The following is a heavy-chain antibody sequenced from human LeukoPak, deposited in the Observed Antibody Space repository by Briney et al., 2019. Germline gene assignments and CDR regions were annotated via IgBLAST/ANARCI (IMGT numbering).Heavy chain of an antibody. CDR1: GFTFSTYS. V-gene: IGHV3-21*01. J-gene: IGHJ4*02. Sequence: GGSLRLSCTASGFTFSTYSMNWVRQAPGKGLEWVASISDRGTYIYYADSVKGRFTISRDNAKNTLYLQMNSLRAEDTAVYYCARRGPGLHKKYYFDYWGQGTLVTVSS. CDR3: ARRGPGLHKKYYFDY. D-gene: IGHD3-10*01. CDR2: ISDRGTYI.